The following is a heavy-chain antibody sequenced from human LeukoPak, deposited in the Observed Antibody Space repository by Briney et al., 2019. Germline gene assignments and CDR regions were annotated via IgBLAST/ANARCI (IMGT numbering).Heavy chain of an antibody. CDR3: AKDGSCSDGNCYSGLRM. CDR2: MRYDGSNI. Sequence: GGSLRLSCAASGFTFSSYGMHWVRQAPGKGLEWVAVMRYDGSNIYYAHAVKGRFTISRDHSRDTLYLQMNSVRAEDTAVYYCAKDGSCSDGNCYSGLRMWGQGTLVNVYS. J-gene: IGHJ4*02. V-gene: IGHV3-30*02. CDR1: GFTFSSYG. D-gene: IGHD2-15*01.